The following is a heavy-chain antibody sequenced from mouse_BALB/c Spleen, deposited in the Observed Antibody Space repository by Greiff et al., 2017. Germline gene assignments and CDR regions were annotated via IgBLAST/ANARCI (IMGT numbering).Heavy chain of an antibody. Sequence: EVNVVESGPSLVKPSQTLSLTCSVTGDSITSGYWNWIRKFPGNKLEYMGYISYSGSTYYNPSLKSRISITRDTSKNQYYLQLNSVTTEDTATYYCARQRDGYYVFAYWGQGTLVTVSA. CDR2: ISYSGST. CDR1: GDSITSGY. D-gene: IGHD2-3*01. V-gene: IGHV3-8*02. CDR3: ARQRDGYYVFAY. J-gene: IGHJ3*01.